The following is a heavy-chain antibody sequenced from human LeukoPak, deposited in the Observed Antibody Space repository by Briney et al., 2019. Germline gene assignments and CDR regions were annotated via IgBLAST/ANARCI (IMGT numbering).Heavy chain of an antibody. CDR2: ISSSSSII. D-gene: IGHD1-26*01. J-gene: IGHJ2*01. CDR1: GFTFSSYS. V-gene: IGHV3-48*01. Sequence: GGSLRLSCAASGFTFSSYSMNWVRQAPGKGLEWVSYISSSSSIIYYADSVKGRFTISRDNAKNSLYLQMNSLRAEDTAVYYCARMLVGWYFDLWGRGTLVTVSS. CDR3: ARMLVGWYFDL.